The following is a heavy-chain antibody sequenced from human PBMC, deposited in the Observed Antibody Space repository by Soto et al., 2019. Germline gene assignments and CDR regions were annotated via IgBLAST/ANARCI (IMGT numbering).Heavy chain of an antibody. D-gene: IGHD3-3*01. CDR2: IRSKAYGGTT. Sequence: GGSLRLSCTASGFTFGDYAMSWFRQAPGKGLEWVGFIRSKAYGGTTEYAASVKGRFTISRDDSKSIAYLQMNSLKTEDTAVYYCTRESGSTILSNWFDPWGQGTLVTVSS. CDR3: TRESGSTILSNWFDP. V-gene: IGHV3-49*03. J-gene: IGHJ5*02. CDR1: GFTFGDYA.